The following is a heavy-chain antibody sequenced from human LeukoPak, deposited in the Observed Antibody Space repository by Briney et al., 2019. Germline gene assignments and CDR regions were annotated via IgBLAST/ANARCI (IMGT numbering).Heavy chain of an antibody. D-gene: IGHD1-26*01. J-gene: IGHJ4*02. CDR3: AKDHGVVGATFFDY. CDR2: ISGSGGST. Sequence: GGSLRLSCAASGFTFSSYAMSWVRQAPGKGLEWVSAISGSGGSTYYADSVKGRFTISRDNSKNTLYPQMNSLRAEDTAVYYCAKDHGVVGATFFDYWGQGTLVTVSS. V-gene: IGHV3-23*01. CDR1: GFTFSSYA.